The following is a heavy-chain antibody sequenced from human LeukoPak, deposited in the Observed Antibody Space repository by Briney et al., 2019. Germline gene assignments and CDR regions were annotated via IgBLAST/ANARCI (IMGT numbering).Heavy chain of an antibody. CDR1: GFTFSSYS. Sequence: PGGSLRLSCAASGFTFSSYSMNWVRQAPGKGLEWVSSISSSSSYIYYADSVKGRFTISRDNAKNSLYLQMNSLRAEDTAVYYCARARAAAGSTVFDYWGQGTLVTVSS. CDR2: ISSSSSYI. CDR3: ARARAAAGSTVFDY. J-gene: IGHJ4*02. D-gene: IGHD6-13*01. V-gene: IGHV3-21*01.